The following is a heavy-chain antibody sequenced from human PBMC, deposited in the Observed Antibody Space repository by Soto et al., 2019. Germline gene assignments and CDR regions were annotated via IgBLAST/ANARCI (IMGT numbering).Heavy chain of an antibody. V-gene: IGHV3-30-3*01. CDR1: GFTFSSYA. J-gene: IGHJ6*02. Sequence: QVQLVESGGGVVQPGRSLRLSCAASGFTFSSYAMHWVRQAPGKGLEWVAVISYDGSNKYYADSVKGRFTISRDNSKNSLYLQMNSRSAEDTAVYYCARAPNCYEGNYGMDFWGQGTTVTVSS. CDR3: ARAPNCYEGNYGMDF. CDR2: ISYDGSNK. D-gene: IGHD2-15*01.